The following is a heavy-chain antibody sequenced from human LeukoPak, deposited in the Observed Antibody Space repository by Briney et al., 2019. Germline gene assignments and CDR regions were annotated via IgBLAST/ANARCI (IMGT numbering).Heavy chain of an antibody. CDR2: IWYDGSKT. Sequence: SGGSLTLSCTTSGFTFTNYHINWVREAPGKGLEGVAAIWYDGSKTSYTDSVKGRFTVSRDISKNTVYLQMNGLKAEDTAVYYCARDDCSTTPCYAYWGQGTLVTVSS. D-gene: IGHD2-2*01. J-gene: IGHJ4*02. CDR3: ARDDCSTTPCYAY. V-gene: IGHV3-33*01. CDR1: GFTFTNYH.